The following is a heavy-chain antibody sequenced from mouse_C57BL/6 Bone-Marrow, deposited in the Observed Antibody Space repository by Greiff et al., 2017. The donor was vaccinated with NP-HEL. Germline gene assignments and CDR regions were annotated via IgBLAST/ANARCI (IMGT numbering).Heavy chain of an antibody. J-gene: IGHJ3*01. D-gene: IGHD2-1*01. CDR2: ISNLAYSI. CDR3: ARQDYGNPFAY. CDR1: GFTFSDYG. Sequence: EVMLVESGGGLVQPGGSLKLSCAASGFTFSDYGMAWVRQAPRKGPEWVAFISNLAYSIYYADTVTGRFTISRENAKNTLYLEMSSLRSEDTAMYYCARQDYGNPFAYWGQGTLVTVSA. V-gene: IGHV5-15*01.